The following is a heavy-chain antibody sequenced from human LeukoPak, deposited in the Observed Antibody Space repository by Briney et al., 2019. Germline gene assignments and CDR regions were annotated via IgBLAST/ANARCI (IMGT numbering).Heavy chain of an antibody. Sequence: GGSLRLSCTASGFTFGDYAMTWVRPAPGKGLEWVGFIRSKAYGGTTEFAASVKGRFTISRDDSKSIVYLQMNSLKTEDTAVYYCTTYDPSNYYGMDVWGHGTTVTVS. J-gene: IGHJ6*02. CDR1: GFTFGDYA. CDR2: IRSKAYGGTT. CDR3: TTYDPSNYYGMDV. V-gene: IGHV3-49*04. D-gene: IGHD4-11*01.